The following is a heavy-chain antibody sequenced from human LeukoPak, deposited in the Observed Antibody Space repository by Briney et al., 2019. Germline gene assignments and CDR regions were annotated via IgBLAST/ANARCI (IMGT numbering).Heavy chain of an antibody. V-gene: IGHV3-23*01. CDR3: AKSFGYSRSWFDY. Sequence: PGGSLRLSCAASGLTFSSYAMSWVRPAPGRGLEWVSGISGNGGGTYYADSVKGRFTISRDNSKNTLYLQMNSLRAEDTAVYYCAKSFGYSRSWFDYWGQGTLVTVSS. D-gene: IGHD6-13*01. CDR1: GLTFSSYA. CDR2: ISGNGGGT. J-gene: IGHJ4*02.